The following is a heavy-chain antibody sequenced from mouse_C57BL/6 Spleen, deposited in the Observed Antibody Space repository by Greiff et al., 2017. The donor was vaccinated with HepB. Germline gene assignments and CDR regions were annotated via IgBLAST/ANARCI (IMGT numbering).Heavy chain of an antibody. V-gene: IGHV1-42*01. Sequence: VQPQQSGPELVKPGASVKISCKASGYSFTGYYMNWVKQSPEKSLEWIGEINPSTGGTTYNQKFKAKATLTVDKSSSTAYMQLTSLTSEDSAVYYCAKNWDEGNYFDYWGQGTTLTVSS. CDR3: AKNWDEGNYFDY. J-gene: IGHJ2*01. D-gene: IGHD4-1*01. CDR1: GYSFTGYY. CDR2: INPSTGGT.